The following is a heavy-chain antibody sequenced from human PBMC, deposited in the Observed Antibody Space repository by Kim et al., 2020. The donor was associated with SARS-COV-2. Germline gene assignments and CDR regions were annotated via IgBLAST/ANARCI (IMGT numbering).Heavy chain of an antibody. J-gene: IGHJ4*02. CDR3: ARGSVVPAAYGLDY. CDR2: IYYSGST. D-gene: IGHD2-2*01. CDR1: GGSISSYY. V-gene: IGHV4-59*13. Sequence: SETLSLTCTVSGGSISSYYWSWIRQPPGKGLEWIGYIYYSGSTNFNPSLKSRVTISVDTSKNQFSLKLSSVTAADTAVYYCARGSVVPAAYGLDYWGQGTLVTVSS.